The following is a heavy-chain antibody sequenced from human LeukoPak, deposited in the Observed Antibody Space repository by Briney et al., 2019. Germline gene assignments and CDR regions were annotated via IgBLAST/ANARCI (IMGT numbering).Heavy chain of an antibody. CDR3: ARDTRIQLLLGRAFDI. CDR2: INHSGST. CDR1: GGSFSGYY. J-gene: IGHJ3*02. D-gene: IGHD5-18*01. V-gene: IGHV4-34*01. Sequence: SETLSLTCAVYGGSFSGYYWSWIRQPPGKGLEWIGEINHSGSTNYNPSLKSRVTISEDTSRNEFSLKLSSVTAADTAVYYCARDTRIQLLLGRAFDIWGQGTMVTVSS.